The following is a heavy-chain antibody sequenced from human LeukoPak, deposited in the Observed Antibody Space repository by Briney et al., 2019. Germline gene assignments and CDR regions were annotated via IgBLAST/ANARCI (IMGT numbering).Heavy chain of an antibody. CDR1: GFTFSSYW. Sequence: GGSLRLSCAASGFTFSSYWMSWVRQAPGKGLEWVANIKQDGSEKYYVDSVKGRFTISRDNAKNSLYLQMNSLRAEDTAVYYCARGLDPTSYYFDYWGQGTLVTVSS. J-gene: IGHJ4*02. CDR3: ARGLDPTSYYFDY. D-gene: IGHD6-6*01. CDR2: IKQDGSEK. V-gene: IGHV3-7*03.